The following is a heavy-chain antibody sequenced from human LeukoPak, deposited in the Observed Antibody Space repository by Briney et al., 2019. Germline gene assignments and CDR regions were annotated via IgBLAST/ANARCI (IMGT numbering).Heavy chain of an antibody. CDR1: GGSISSYS. J-gene: IGHJ4*02. D-gene: IGHD3-22*01. CDR2: IYYSGST. CDR3: ARKSASSGYYQFDY. V-gene: IGHV4-59*01. Sequence: SETLSLTCTVSGGSISSYSWSWIRQPPGKGLEWIGYIYYSGSTNYNPSLKSRVTISVDTSKNQFSLKLSSVTAADTAVYYRARKSASSGYYQFDYWGQGTLVTVSS.